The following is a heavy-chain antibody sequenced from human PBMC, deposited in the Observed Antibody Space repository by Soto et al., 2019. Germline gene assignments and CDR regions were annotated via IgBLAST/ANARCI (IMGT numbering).Heavy chain of an antibody. CDR2: IRSKANSYAT. D-gene: IGHD1-7*01. V-gene: IGHV3-73*01. CDR3: TRLYNWNYPFDY. J-gene: IGHJ4*02. CDR1: GSSFSGSA. Sequence: PGGSLRLSCAASGSSFSGSAMHWVRQASGKGLEWVGRIRSKANSYATAYAASVKGRFTISRDDSKNTAYLQMNSLKTEDTAVYYCTRLYNWNYPFDYWGQGTQVTVSS.